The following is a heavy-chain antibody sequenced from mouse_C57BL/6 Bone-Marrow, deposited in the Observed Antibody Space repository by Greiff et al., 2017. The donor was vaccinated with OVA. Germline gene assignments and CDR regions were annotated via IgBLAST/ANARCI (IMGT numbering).Heavy chain of an antibody. CDR2: ISYSGST. CDR1: GYSITSGYD. Sequence: VQLKESGPGMVKPSQSLSLTCTVTGYSITSGYDWHWIRHFPGNKLEWMGYISYSGSTNYNPSLKSRISITHDTSKNHFFLTLNSVTTEDTATCYCARELRFYYFDYWGQGTTLAVSS. V-gene: IGHV3-1*01. J-gene: IGHJ2*01. D-gene: IGHD1-1*01. CDR3: ARELRFYYFDY.